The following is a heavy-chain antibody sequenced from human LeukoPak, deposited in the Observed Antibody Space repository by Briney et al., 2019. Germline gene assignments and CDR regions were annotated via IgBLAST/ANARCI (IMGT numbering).Heavy chain of an antibody. CDR3: ARGQQLVD. V-gene: IGHV3-74*01. CDR1: GFTFSSYW. J-gene: IGHJ4*02. CDR2: TDGSST. Sequence: GGSLRLSCAASGFTFSSYWMHWVRQAPGKGLVWVSRTDGSSTSYADSVKGRLTISRDNAKNTLYLQMNSLRAEDTAVCYCARGQQLVDWGQGTLVTVSS. D-gene: IGHD6-13*01.